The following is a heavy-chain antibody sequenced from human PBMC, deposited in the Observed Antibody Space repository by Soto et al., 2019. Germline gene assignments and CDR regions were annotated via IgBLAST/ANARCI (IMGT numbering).Heavy chain of an antibody. Sequence: EVQLLESGGGLVQPGGSLRLSCEASGFTFSSYPMSWVRQAPGKGLEWISGITGGATNTYYADSVKGRITISRDNSKNTLYLQLNSLRAEDTAVYYCVKEAARPGPCDSWGQGTLVTVSS. J-gene: IGHJ4*02. CDR1: GFTFSSYP. CDR2: ITGGATNT. V-gene: IGHV3-23*01. D-gene: IGHD6-6*01. CDR3: VKEAARPGPCDS.